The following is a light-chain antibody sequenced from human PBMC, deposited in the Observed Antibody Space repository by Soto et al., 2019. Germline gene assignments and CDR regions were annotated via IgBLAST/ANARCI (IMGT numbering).Light chain of an antibody. CDR3: QQYGNSPLT. Sequence: EIVLTQSPGTLSLSPGERATLSCRASQSVSSSYLAWYQQKPGQAPRLLIYGASSGATGIPDRFSGSGSGTDFTLTISRLEPEDFAVYYCQQYGNSPLTFGQGTRLEI. CDR1: QSVSSSY. CDR2: GAS. V-gene: IGKV3-20*01. J-gene: IGKJ5*01.